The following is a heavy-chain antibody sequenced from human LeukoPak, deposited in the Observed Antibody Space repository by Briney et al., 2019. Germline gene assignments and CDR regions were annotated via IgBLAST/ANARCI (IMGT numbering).Heavy chain of an antibody. D-gene: IGHD2-2*01. CDR1: GYTFTNYG. Sequence: AAVKVSCKTSGYTFTNYGITWVRQAPGQGLEWMGWISAYNGNTNYAQKLQGRVTMSTDTSTSIAYMDLKSLRSDDTAVYYCAREGRYCSSTSCYRGWVWFDPWGQGTLVTVSS. V-gene: IGHV1-18*01. CDR3: AREGRYCSSTSCYRGWVWFDP. CDR2: ISAYNGNT. J-gene: IGHJ5*02.